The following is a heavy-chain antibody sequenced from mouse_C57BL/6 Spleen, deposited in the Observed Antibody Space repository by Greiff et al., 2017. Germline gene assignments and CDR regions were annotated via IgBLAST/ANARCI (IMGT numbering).Heavy chain of an antibody. Sequence: QVQLKQSGAELAKPGASVKLSCKASGYTFTSYWMHWVKQRPGQGLEWMGYINPSSGYTKYNPKFKDKVTLTADKSSSTAYMQLSSLTYEDAAVYYCARTGVYGNYVDYFDYWGQGTTLTVSS. J-gene: IGHJ2*01. V-gene: IGHV1-7*01. CDR2: INPSSGYT. D-gene: IGHD2-1*01. CDR3: ARTGVYGNYVDYFDY. CDR1: GYTFTSYW.